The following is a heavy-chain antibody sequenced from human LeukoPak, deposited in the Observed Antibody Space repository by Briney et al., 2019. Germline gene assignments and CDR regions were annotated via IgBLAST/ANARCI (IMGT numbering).Heavy chain of an antibody. V-gene: IGHV3-74*01. CDR1: GFTFSSYW. J-gene: IGHJ4*02. CDR3: TRDREQQPTYDY. Sequence: PGGSLRLSCAASGFTFSSYWMHWVRQAPGKGLVRVSRINGHGSSISYADSVKGRFTISRDNAKDTLYLQMNSLRAEDTAVYYCTRDREQQPTYDYWGQGTLVTVSS. CDR2: INGHGSSI. D-gene: IGHD6-13*01.